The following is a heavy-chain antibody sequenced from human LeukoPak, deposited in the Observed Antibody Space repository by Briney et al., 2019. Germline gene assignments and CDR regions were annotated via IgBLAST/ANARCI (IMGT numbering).Heavy chain of an antibody. D-gene: IGHD3-3*01. CDR3: AKDRTITIFGVACFVY. V-gene: IGHV3-30*04. J-gene: IGHJ4*02. CDR1: GFTFSSYA. Sequence: GGSLRLSCAASGFTFSSYAMHWVRQAPGKGLEWVAVISYDGSNKYYADSVKGRFTISRDNSKNTLYLQMNSLRAEDTAVYYCAKDRTITIFGVACFVYWGQGTLVTVSS. CDR2: ISYDGSNK.